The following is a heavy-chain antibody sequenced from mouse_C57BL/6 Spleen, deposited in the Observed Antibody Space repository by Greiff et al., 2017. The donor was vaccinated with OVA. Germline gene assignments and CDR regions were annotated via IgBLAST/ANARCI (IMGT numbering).Heavy chain of an antibody. CDR2: SRNKANDYTT. CDR1: GFTFSDFY. J-gene: IGHJ4*01. D-gene: IGHD1-1*02. V-gene: IGHV7-1*01. CDR3: ARDANYGYDAMDY. Sequence: VESGGGLVQSGRSLRLSCATSGFTFSDFYMEWVRQAPGKGLEWIAASRNKANDYTTEYSASVKGRFIVSRDTSQSILYLQMNALRAEDTAIYYCARDANYGYDAMDYWGQGTSVTVSS.